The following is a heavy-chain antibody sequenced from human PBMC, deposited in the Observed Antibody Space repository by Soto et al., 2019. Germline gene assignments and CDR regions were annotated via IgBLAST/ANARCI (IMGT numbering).Heavy chain of an antibody. V-gene: IGHV4-39*01. CDR1: GGSISSGSYY. J-gene: IGHJ4*02. CDR2: IYYSGTT. Sequence: SETLSLTCSVSGGSISSGSYYWAWIRQPPGKGLEWIGNIYYSGTTYYNPSLQSRVTISVDMSKNQLSLTLTSVTAADTAVYYCARRAPGSHFFDYWGQGTLVT. CDR3: ARRAPGSHFFDY. D-gene: IGHD2-15*01.